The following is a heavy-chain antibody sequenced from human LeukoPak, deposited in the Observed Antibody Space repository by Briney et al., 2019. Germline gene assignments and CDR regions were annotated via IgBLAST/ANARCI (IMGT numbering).Heavy chain of an antibody. Sequence: SETLSLTCAGYGGSFSGYYWSWIRQPPGKGLEWIGEINHSGSTNYNPSLKSRVTISVDTSKNQFSLKLSSVTAADTAVYYCARGGSITIFGVVIHNWFDPWGQGTLVTVSS. J-gene: IGHJ5*02. CDR3: ARGGSITIFGVVIHNWFDP. D-gene: IGHD3-3*01. CDR2: INHSGST. V-gene: IGHV4-34*01. CDR1: GGSFSGYY.